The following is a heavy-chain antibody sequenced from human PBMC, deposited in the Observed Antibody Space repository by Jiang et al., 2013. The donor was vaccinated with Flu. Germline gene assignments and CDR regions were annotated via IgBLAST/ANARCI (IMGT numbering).Heavy chain of an antibody. CDR3: ARGHWFGELGGRYYLDV. Sequence: VQLLESGGGVAQPGRSLRLSCAASGFTFGNYFMHWVRQAPGNGLEWVALISNDGRNQYYADSVKGQLTISRDNSKNTLYLQMNSLRAEDSAVYFCARGHWFGELGGRYYLDVWGKGTTVTVSS. D-gene: IGHD3-10*01. CDR2: ISNDGRNQ. CDR1: GFTFGNYF. J-gene: IGHJ6*03. V-gene: IGHV3-30*03.